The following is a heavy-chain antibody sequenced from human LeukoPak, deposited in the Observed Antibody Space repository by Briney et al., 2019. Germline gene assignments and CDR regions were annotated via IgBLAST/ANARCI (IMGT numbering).Heavy chain of an antibody. J-gene: IGHJ4*02. Sequence: ASVNVSCKASGYTFTAGYYMHWVRQAPGQGLEWMGWINPDSGGTNYARKFQGRVTMTRDTSISTAYMELSRLRSDDTAVYYCARGPSSTVTAGYFDYWGQGTLVTVSS. D-gene: IGHD2-21*02. CDR2: INPDSGGT. CDR3: ARGPSSTVTAGYFDY. V-gene: IGHV1-2*02. CDR1: GYTFTAGYY.